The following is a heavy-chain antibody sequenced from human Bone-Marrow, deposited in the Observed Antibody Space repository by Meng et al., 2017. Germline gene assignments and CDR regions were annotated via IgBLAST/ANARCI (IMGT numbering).Heavy chain of an antibody. Sequence: SETLSLTCTVSGYSISSAYYWGWIRQPPGKGLEWIGSIYHSGSDSTRYNPSLESRVTISVDTSKNQFSLKLSSVTAADTAVYYCARDSQVAFDIWGQGTMVTVSS. V-gene: IGHV4-38-2*02. CDR3: ARDSQVAFDI. CDR1: GYSISSAYY. CDR2: IYHSGSDST. J-gene: IGHJ3*02.